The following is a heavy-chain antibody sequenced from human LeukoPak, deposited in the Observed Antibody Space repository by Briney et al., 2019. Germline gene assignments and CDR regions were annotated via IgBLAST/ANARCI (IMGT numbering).Heavy chain of an antibody. V-gene: IGHV3-9*01. D-gene: IGHD2-21*02. CDR2: ISWNSGSI. CDR3: AKGHLAYCGGDCYSGIDY. CDR1: GFTFDDYA. Sequence: PGGSLRLSCAASGFTFDDYAMHWVRQAPGKGLEWVSGISWNSGSIGYADSVKGRFTISRDNAKNSLYLQMNSLRAEDTALHYCAKGHLAYCGGDCYSGIDYWGQGTLVTVSS. J-gene: IGHJ4*02.